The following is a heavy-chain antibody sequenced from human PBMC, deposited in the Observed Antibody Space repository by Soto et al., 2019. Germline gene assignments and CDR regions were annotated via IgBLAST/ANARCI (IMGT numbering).Heavy chain of an antibody. J-gene: IGHJ4*02. CDR3: ARQGSGYYLGLTYYFDY. Sequence: QVQLVQSGAEVKQPGSSVKVSCKASGGTFSSYAISWVRQAPGQGLEWMGGIIPIFGTANYAQKFQGRVTITADESTSKAYMELSSLRSEDTAVYYCARQGSGYYLGLTYYFDYWGQGTLVTVSS. D-gene: IGHD3-22*01. V-gene: IGHV1-69*01. CDR1: GGTFSSYA. CDR2: IIPIFGTA.